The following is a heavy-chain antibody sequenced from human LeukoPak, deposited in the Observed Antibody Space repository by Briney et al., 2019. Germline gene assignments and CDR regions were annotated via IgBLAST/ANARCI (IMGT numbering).Heavy chain of an antibody. CDR2: IKSKTDGGAT. D-gene: IGHD5-12*01. CDR1: GFTFSNAW. CDR3: TTGVDIVATMEYYYYGMDV. J-gene: IGHJ6*04. V-gene: IGHV3-15*01. Sequence: GGSLTLSCAASGFTFSNAWMSWVRQAPGKGLEWVGRIKSKTDGGATDFAAPVKGKITISRDESKNTLNLQMNSLKTEDTAVYYCTTGVDIVATMEYYYYGMDVWGKGTTVTVSS.